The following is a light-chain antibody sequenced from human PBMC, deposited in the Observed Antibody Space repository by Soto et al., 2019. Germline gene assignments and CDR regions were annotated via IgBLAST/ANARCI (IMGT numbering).Light chain of an antibody. V-gene: IGKV1-39*01. CDR3: QQNYLTPYT. CDR2: AAS. CDR1: EYISTY. Sequence: DIQMTQSPSSLSASVGDRVTITCRASEYISTYLNWYQQKPGRPPKFLIYAASSLQSGVPPRFSGSRSGTDFPLTLSSLQPEDFATYYCQQNYLTPYTFGQGTKLDIK. J-gene: IGKJ2*01.